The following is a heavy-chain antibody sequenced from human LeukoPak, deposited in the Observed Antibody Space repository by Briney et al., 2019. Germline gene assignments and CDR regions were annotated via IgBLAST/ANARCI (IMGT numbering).Heavy chain of an antibody. CDR3: AREEAGGSSWYVPFDY. CDR1: GGSISSYY. Sequence: PSETLSLTCTVSGGSISSYYWSWIRQPPGKGLEWIGYIYYSGSTNYNPSLKSRVTISVDTSKNQFSLKLSSVTAADTAVYYCAREEAGGSSWYVPFDYWGQGTLVTVSS. D-gene: IGHD6-13*01. CDR2: IYYSGST. V-gene: IGHV4-59*01. J-gene: IGHJ4*02.